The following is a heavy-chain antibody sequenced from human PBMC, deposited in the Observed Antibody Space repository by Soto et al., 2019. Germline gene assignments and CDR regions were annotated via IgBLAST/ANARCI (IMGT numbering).Heavy chain of an antibody. J-gene: IGHJ4*02. Sequence: GGSLRLSCAASGFTFSDYYMSWIRRAPGKGLEWVSYISSSDSIIYYSDSVKGRFIISRDNAKNSLYLQMNSLRAEDTAVYYCARDLGYYDSSGYFDYWGQGTMVTVSS. CDR1: GFTFSDYY. CDR3: ARDLGYYDSSGYFDY. D-gene: IGHD3-22*01. V-gene: IGHV3-11*01. CDR2: ISSSDSII.